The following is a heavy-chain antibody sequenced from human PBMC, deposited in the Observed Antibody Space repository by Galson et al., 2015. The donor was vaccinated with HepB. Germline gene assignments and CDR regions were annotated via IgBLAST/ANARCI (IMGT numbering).Heavy chain of an antibody. CDR2: IYYSGST. V-gene: IGHV4-39*01. CDR1: GASVSSNAYY. D-gene: IGHD6-6*01. J-gene: IGHJ5*02. CDR3: VKRGTARPDWFDP. Sequence: SETLSLTCTVSGASVSSNAYYWDWIRQPPGKGLEWIGTIYYSGSTHYKSSLKSRVTISVDASKNQFSLKLTSVTAADTAVYYCVKRGTARPDWFDPWGQGTLVTVSS.